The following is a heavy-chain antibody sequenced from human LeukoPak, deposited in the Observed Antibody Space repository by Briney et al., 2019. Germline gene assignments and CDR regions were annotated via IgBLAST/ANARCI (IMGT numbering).Heavy chain of an antibody. Sequence: VASVKVSCKSFGYTFSTYGISWVRQAPGQGLEWMGWISTDNGDTTYAQKFQGRVTMTTDTSTGTAYMELRSLRSDDTAVYYCAREGLGELTLDCWGQGTLVTVSS. CDR1: GYTFSTYG. J-gene: IGHJ4*02. V-gene: IGHV1-18*01. CDR2: ISTDNGDT. D-gene: IGHD3-16*01. CDR3: AREGLGELTLDC.